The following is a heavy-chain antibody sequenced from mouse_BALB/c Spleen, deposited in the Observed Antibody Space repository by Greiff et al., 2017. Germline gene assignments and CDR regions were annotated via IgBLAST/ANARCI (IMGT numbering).Heavy chain of an antibody. D-gene: IGHD6-2*01. CDR3: ARFSHYAMDY. Sequence: EVKVEESGGGLVQPGGSRKLSCAASGFTFSSFGMHWVRQAPEKGLEWVAYISSGSSTIYYADTVKGRFTISRDNPKNTLFLQMTSLRSEDTAMYYCARFSHYAMDYWGQGTSVTVSS. CDR1: GFTFSSFG. J-gene: IGHJ4*01. V-gene: IGHV5-17*02. CDR2: ISSGSSTI.